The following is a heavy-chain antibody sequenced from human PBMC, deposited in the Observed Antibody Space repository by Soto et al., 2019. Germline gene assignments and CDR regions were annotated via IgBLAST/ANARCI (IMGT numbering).Heavy chain of an antibody. CDR1: GVTFSSYA. Sequence: SVRVSCKASGVTFSSYAISWVRQAPGQGLEWMGGIIPIFGTANYAQKFQGRVTITADESTSTAYMELSSLRSEDTAVYYCASSPLCGGSCYHYYYGMDVWGQGTTVTVSS. CDR3: ASSPLCGGSCYHYYYGMDV. D-gene: IGHD2-15*01. J-gene: IGHJ6*02. V-gene: IGHV1-69*13. CDR2: IIPIFGTA.